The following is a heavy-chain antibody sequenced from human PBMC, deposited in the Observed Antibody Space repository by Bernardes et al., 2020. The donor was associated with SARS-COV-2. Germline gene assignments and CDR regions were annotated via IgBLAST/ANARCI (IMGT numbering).Heavy chain of an antibody. CDR2: INSDGSRT. CDR3: AHIVAVTPFDG. D-gene: IGHD2-21*01. J-gene: IGHJ4*02. Sequence: GGSLRLSCAASGFTFSSYWMHWVRQVPGEGLEWVSRINSDGSRTNYADSVKGRFSISRDNAKNTLYLQMNSLRAGDTAVYYCAHIVAVTPFDGWGQGTLVTVSS. V-gene: IGHV3-74*01. CDR1: GFTFSSYW.